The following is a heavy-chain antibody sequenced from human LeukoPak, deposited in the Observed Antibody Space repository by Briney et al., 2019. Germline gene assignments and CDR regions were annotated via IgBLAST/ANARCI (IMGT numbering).Heavy chain of an antibody. D-gene: IGHD6-13*01. CDR2: IIPIFGTA. V-gene: IGHV1-69*05. J-gene: IGHJ4*02. Sequence: GASVKVSCKASGGTFSSYAISWVRQAPGQGLEWMGGIIPIFGTANYAQKFQGRVTITTDESTSTAYMELSSLRSEDAAVYYCASSGRHRSSSWTYYFDYWGQGTLVTVSS. CDR3: ASSGRHRSSSWTYYFDY. CDR1: GGTFSSYA.